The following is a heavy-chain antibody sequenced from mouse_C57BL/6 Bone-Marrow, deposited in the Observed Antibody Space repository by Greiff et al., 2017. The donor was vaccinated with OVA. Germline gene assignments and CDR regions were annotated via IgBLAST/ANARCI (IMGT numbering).Heavy chain of an antibody. CDR2: IYPRSGNT. Sequence: VKLQESGAELARPGASVKLSCKASGYTFTSYGISWVKQRTGQGLEWIGEIYPRSGNTYYNEKFKGKATLTADKSSSTAYMELRSLPSEYSAVYFCARSWDIYAMDYWGQGTSVTVSS. J-gene: IGHJ4*01. D-gene: IGHD4-1*01. CDR1: GYTFTSYG. V-gene: IGHV1-81*01. CDR3: ARSWDIYAMDY.